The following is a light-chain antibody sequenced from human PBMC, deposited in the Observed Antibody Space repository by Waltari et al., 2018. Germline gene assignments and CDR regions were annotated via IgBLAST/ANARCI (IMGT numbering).Light chain of an antibody. CDR3: CSYVGSNNDV. V-gene: IGLV2-8*01. J-gene: IGLJ3*02. Sequence: QSALTQPPSASGSHGQSVTISCTGTSSDIGGYNYVSRYQQHPGKVPKLMIYEVTKRPSGVPDRFSGAKSGNTASLTVSGLQAEDEADYYCCSYVGSNNDVFGGGTKLTVL. CDR1: SSDIGGYNY. CDR2: EVT.